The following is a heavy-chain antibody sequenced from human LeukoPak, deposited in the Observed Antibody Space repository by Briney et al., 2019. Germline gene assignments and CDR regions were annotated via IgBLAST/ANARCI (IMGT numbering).Heavy chain of an antibody. CDR2: ISAYNGNT. D-gene: IGHD5-18*01. J-gene: IGHJ6*03. CDR3: ARDDGYSYGSYYYYYMDV. V-gene: IGHV1-18*01. CDR1: GYTFTTYD. Sequence: GASVKVSCKASGYTFTTYDINWVRQAPGQGLEWMGWISAYNGNTNYAQKLQGRVTITTDTSTRTAYMELRSLRSDDTAAYYCARDDGYSYGSYYYYYMDVWGKGTTVTISS.